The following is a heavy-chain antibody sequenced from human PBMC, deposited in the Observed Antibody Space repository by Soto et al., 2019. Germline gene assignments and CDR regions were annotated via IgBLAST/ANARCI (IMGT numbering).Heavy chain of an antibody. CDR2: ISYDGSNK. Sequence: PGGSLRLSCAASGFTFSSYVMHWVRQAPGKGLEWVAVISYDGSNKYYADSVKGRFTISRDNSKNTLYLQMNSLRAEDTAVYYCAKISDSSTDFDYWGQGTLVTVSS. D-gene: IGHD6-6*01. J-gene: IGHJ4*02. CDR1: GFTFSSYV. V-gene: IGHV3-30*18. CDR3: AKISDSSTDFDY.